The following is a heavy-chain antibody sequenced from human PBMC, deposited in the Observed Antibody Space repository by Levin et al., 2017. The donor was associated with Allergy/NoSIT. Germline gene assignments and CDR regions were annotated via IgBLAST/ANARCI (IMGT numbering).Heavy chain of an antibody. D-gene: IGHD6-19*01. CDR3: ARDLNLGIAVAATGYSETGFDP. J-gene: IGHJ5*02. Sequence: ASVKVSCKASGYTFTGYYMHWVRQAPGQGLEWMGRINPNSGGTNYAQKFQGRVTMTRDTSISTAYMELSRLRSDDTAVYYCARDLNLGIAVAATGYSETGFDPWGQGTLVTVSS. CDR2: INPNSGGT. V-gene: IGHV1-2*06. CDR1: GYTFTGYY.